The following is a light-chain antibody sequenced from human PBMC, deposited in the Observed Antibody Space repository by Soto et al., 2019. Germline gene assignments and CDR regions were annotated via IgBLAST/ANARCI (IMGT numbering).Light chain of an antibody. CDR3: QQYHSDPIT. Sequence: DFVMTQSPDSLAVSLGERATINCKDSQSVLSNSNNKNYLAWFQQKSGQPPKLLIYWASTRQSGVPDRFSGSGSATDFTLTISSLQAEDVAVYYCQQYHSDPITFGQGTRLEIK. CDR1: QSVLSNSNNKNY. V-gene: IGKV4-1*01. J-gene: IGKJ5*01. CDR2: WAS.